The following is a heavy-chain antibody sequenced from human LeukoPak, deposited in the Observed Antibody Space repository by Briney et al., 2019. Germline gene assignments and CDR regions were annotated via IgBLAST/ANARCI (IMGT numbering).Heavy chain of an antibody. CDR1: GFTFSSYW. CDR3: ARGGWATVTTGYFDY. D-gene: IGHD4-17*01. J-gene: IGHJ4*02. Sequence: GGSLRLSCGASGFTFSSYWMSWVRQAPGKGLEWVANIKQDGSEKYYVDSVKGRVTISRDNAKNSLYLQMNSLRAEGTAVYYCARGGWATVTTGYFDYWGQGTLVTVPS. V-gene: IGHV3-7*01. CDR2: IKQDGSEK.